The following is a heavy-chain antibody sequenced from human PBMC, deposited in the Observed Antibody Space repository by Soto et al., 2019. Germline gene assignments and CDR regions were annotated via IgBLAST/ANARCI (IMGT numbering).Heavy chain of an antibody. CDR3: AKPSLDIVRWEGGYCSGGSCSLYYFDY. D-gene: IGHD2-15*01. Sequence: GGSLRLSCAASGFTFSSYAMIWVRQAPGKGLEWVSTISGSGGSTNYADSVKGRFTISRDNSKKMLNLQMNSLRAEDTAVYYCAKPSLDIVRWEGGYCSGGSCSLYYFDYWGQGTLVTVSS. CDR1: GFTFSSYA. V-gene: IGHV3-23*01. J-gene: IGHJ4*02. CDR2: ISGSGGST.